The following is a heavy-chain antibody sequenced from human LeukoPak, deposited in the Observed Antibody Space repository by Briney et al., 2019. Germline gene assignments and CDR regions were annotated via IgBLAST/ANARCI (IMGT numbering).Heavy chain of an antibody. CDR1: GGSISSSSYY. J-gene: IGHJ5*02. V-gene: IGHV4-39*07. CDR2: IYYSGST. D-gene: IGHD3-22*01. Sequence: PSETLSLTCTVSGGSISSSSYYWGWIRQPLGKGLEWIGSIYYSGSTYYNPSLKSRVTISVDTSKNQFSLKLSSVTAADTAVYYCARTYYYDSSGYNWFDPWGQGTLVTVSS. CDR3: ARTYYYDSSGYNWFDP.